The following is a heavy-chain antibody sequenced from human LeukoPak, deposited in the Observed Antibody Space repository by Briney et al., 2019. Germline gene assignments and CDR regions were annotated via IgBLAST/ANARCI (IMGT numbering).Heavy chain of an antibody. V-gene: IGHV3-48*03. CDR2: ISTSGSTK. CDR3: ARRYCSSTSCTLDY. CDR1: GFTLSSYE. J-gene: IGHJ4*02. D-gene: IGHD2-2*01. Sequence: GGSLRLSCAASGFTLSSYEMNWVRQAPGKGLEWVSYISTSGSTKYYADSVKGRFTISRDNAENSLYLQMNSLRAKDTAVYYCARRYCSSTSCTLDYWGQGTLVTVSS.